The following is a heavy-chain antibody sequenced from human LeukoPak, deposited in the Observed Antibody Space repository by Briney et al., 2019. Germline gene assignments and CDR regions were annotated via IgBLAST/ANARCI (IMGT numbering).Heavy chain of an antibody. V-gene: IGHV1-3*01. CDR2: INAGNGNT. J-gene: IGHJ6*02. Sequence: ASVKVSCKASGYTFTSYAMHWVRQAPGQRLEWMGWINAGNGNTKYSQKFQGRVTITRDTSASTAYMELSSLRSEDTAVYYCARDPYYYDSSGPIKAFYYYYGMDVWGQGTTVTVSS. CDR1: GYTFTSYA. D-gene: IGHD3-22*01. CDR3: ARDPYYYDSSGPIKAFYYYYGMDV.